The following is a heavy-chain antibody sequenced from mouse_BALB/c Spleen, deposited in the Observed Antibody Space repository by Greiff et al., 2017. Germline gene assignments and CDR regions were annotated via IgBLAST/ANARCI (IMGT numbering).Heavy chain of an antibody. CDR1: GYTFTSYY. J-gene: IGHJ2*01. V-gene: IGHV1S81*02. Sequence: QVQLQQSGAELVKPGASVKLSCKASGYTFTSYYMYWVKQRPGQGLEWIGGINPSNGGTNFNEKFKSKATLTVDKSSSTAYMQLSSLTSEDSAVYYCTRSENFDYWGQGTTLTVSS. CDR3: TRSENFDY. CDR2: INPSNGGT.